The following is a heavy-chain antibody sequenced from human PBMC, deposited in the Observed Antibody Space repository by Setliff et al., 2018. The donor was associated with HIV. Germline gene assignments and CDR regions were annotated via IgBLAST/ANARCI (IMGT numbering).Heavy chain of an antibody. D-gene: IGHD2-15*01. Sequence: LRLSCGASGFTFSTYWMHWVRQAPGKGLVWVSRINTDGSSTSYADSVKGRFTISRDNAKNTLYLQMNSLRAEDTAVYYCAKAFGYCSGGSCPVLMDVWGKGTTVTVSS. CDR3: AKAFGYCSGGSCPVLMDV. J-gene: IGHJ6*03. V-gene: IGHV3-74*01. CDR1: GFTFSTYW. CDR2: INTDGSST.